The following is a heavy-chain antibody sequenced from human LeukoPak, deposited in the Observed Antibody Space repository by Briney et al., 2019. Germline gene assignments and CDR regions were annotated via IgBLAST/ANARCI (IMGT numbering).Heavy chain of an antibody. V-gene: IGHV3-53*01. Sequence: GGSLRLSCAASGFTVSSNYMSWVRQAPGKGLEWVSLIYINGSTYYADSVKGRFTISRDNAKNSLYLQMNSLRAEDTAVYYCARGEIGYSYGYGNWGQGTLVTVSS. CDR1: GFTVSSNY. D-gene: IGHD5-18*01. J-gene: IGHJ4*02. CDR2: IYINGST. CDR3: ARGEIGYSYGYGN.